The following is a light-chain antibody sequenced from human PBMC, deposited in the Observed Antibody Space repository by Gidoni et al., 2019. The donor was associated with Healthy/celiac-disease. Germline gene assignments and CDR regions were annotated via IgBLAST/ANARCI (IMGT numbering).Light chain of an antibody. V-gene: IGKV1-33*01. CDR2: DAS. CDR1: QSISNY. J-gene: IGKJ4*01. Sequence: PSSLSASVGDRVTITCQASQSISNYLNWYQQKPGKAPKLLIYDASSLERGVPSRFSGSGSGTDFTFTISSLQPEDIATYYCQQCDNLPRTFGEGTKVEIK. CDR3: QQCDNLPRT.